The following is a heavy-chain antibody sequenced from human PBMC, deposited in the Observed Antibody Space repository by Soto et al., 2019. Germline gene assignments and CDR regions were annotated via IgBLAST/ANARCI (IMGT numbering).Heavy chain of an antibody. CDR1: GDSVSSNNVA. Sequence: PSQTLSLTCVISGDSVSSNNVAWNWIRQSPSRGLEWLGRTYYRSKWYNNYAVSVKSRTTINEETSKTQFSLKLASVTPEDTAAYYRPRGIKSAIDIWGQGPMVTVSS. V-gene: IGHV6-1*01. CDR3: PRGIKSAIDI. CDR2: TYYRSKWYN. J-gene: IGHJ3*02.